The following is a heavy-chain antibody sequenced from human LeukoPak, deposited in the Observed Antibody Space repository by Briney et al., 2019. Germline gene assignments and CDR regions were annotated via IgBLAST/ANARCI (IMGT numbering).Heavy chain of an antibody. CDR2: IYHSGST. CDR3: ARKGGYSYEHYYYYMDV. CDR1: GGSISSSNW. D-gene: IGHD5-18*01. J-gene: IGHJ6*03. V-gene: IGHV4-4*02. Sequence: SETLSLTCAVSGGSISSSNWWSWVRQPPGKGLEWIGEIYHSGSTNYNPSLKSRVTISVDTSKNQFSLKLSSVTAADTAVYYCARKGGYSYEHYYYYMDVWGKGTTVTVSS.